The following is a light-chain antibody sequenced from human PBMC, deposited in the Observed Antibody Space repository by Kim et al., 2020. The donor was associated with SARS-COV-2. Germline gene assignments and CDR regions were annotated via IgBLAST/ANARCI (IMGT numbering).Light chain of an antibody. J-gene: IGLJ1*01. V-gene: IGLV2-18*02. CDR2: EVT. CDR1: NSDVGSYNR. Sequence: QSVTISCTGTNSDVGSYNRVSWYQQSPDTAPKLIIYEVTNRPSGVPDRFSGSKSGYTASLTISGLQAEDEADYYCTSFTSFSTRYVFGTGTKVTVL. CDR3: TSFTSFSTRYV.